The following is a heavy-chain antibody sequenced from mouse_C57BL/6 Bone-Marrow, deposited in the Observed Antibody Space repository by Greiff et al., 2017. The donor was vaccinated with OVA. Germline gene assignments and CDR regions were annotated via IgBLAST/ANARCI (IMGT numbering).Heavy chain of an antibody. V-gene: IGHV1-64*01. D-gene: IGHD2-2*01. Sequence: VQLQQPGAELVKPGASVKLSCKASGYTFTSYWMHWVKQRPGQGLEWIGMIHPNSGSTNYNEKFKSKATLTVDKSSSTAYMQLSSLTSEDSAVYYCARGRAMVKAWFAYWGQGTLVTVSA. J-gene: IGHJ3*01. CDR3: ARGRAMVKAWFAY. CDR1: GYTFTSYW. CDR2: IHPNSGST.